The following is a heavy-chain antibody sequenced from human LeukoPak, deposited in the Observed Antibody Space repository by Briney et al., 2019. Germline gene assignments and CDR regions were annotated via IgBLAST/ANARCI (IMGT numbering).Heavy chain of an antibody. J-gene: IGHJ4*02. V-gene: IGHV4-59*01. CDR3: ARGSFYSGWYVDY. CDR1: GGSISNYY. Sequence: PSETLSLTCTVSGGSISNYYWSWIRQPPGKGLEWIGYIYYSGSTNYNPSLKSRVTISVDTSKNQFSLKLSSVTAADTVVYYCARGSFYSGWYVDYWGQGTLVTVSS. D-gene: IGHD6-19*01. CDR2: IYYSGST.